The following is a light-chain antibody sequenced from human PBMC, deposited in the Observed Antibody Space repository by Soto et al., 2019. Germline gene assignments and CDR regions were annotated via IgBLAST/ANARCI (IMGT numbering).Light chain of an antibody. J-gene: IGLJ2*01. V-gene: IGLV1-36*01. CDR2: YND. Sequence: QSVLTQPPSVSEAPRQRVTISCSGSSSNIGNNAVNWYQQLPGKAPKLLIYYNDLLSSGVSDRFSGSKSGTSASLAISGLQSEDEADYYCAAWDDSLDGVVFGGGTKLTVL. CDR3: AAWDDSLDGVV. CDR1: SSNIGNNA.